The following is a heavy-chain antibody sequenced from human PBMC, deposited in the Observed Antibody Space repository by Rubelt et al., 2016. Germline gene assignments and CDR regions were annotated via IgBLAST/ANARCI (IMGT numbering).Heavy chain of an antibody. CDR2: NYYSGST. Sequence: QVQLQESGPGLVKPSETLSLTCTVSGGSISSYYWSWIRQPPGKGLEWIGYNYYSGSTNYKPSLKSRVTMSVDKSKNQFSLKLSSVTAADTAVYYCARQESLVHDAFDIWGQGTMVTVSS. J-gene: IGHJ3*02. D-gene: IGHD6-13*01. V-gene: IGHV4-59*08. CDR1: GGSISSYY. CDR3: ARQESLVHDAFDI.